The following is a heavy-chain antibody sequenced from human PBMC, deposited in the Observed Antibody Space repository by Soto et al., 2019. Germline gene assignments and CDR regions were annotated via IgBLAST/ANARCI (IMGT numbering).Heavy chain of an antibody. D-gene: IGHD2-8*01. Sequence: QVQLVESGGGVVQPGRSLRLSCAASGFTFSSYAMHWVRQAPGKGLEWVAVISYDGNNEYYADSVKGRFTISRDDSENTLYLRMNGLRPEDTAVYYCARDVGIVLIIYGAFDCWGQGTLVTVSS. J-gene: IGHJ4*02. CDR2: ISYDGNNE. V-gene: IGHV3-30-3*01. CDR3: ARDVGIVLIIYGAFDC. CDR1: GFTFSSYA.